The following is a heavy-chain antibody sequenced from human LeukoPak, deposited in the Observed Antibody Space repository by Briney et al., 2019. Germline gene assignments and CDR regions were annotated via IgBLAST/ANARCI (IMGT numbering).Heavy chain of an antibody. J-gene: IGHJ4*02. CDR1: GFTFSSYG. V-gene: IGHV3-23*01. D-gene: IGHD1-26*01. Sequence: SGGSLRLSCGTSGFTFSSYGMSWVRQAPGKGLEWVSIISGSGGATYYADSVKGRFTISRDNSKNTLYLQMNSLRAEDTAVYYCAKDSRVGAYDYFDYWGRGTLVTVSS. CDR3: AKDSRVGAYDYFDY. CDR2: ISGSGGAT.